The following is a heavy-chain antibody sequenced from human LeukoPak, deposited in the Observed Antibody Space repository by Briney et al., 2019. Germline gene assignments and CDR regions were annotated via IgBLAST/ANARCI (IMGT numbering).Heavy chain of an antibody. J-gene: IGHJ2*01. D-gene: IGHD4-17*01. CDR3: ARGGLGDYWYFDL. CDR2: INHSGST. Sequence: SETLSLTCTVSGGSISSYYWSWIRQPPGKGLEWIGEINHSGSTNYNPSLKSRVTISVDTSKNQFSLKLSSVTAADTAVYYCARGGLGDYWYFDLWGRGTLVTVSS. V-gene: IGHV4-34*01. CDR1: GGSISSYY.